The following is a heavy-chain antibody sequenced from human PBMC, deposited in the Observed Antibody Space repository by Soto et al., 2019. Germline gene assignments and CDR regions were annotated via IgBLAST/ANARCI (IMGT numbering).Heavy chain of an antibody. CDR1: GGSISSYY. J-gene: IGHJ6*02. Sequence: PSETLSLTCTVSGGSISSYYWSWIRQPAGKGLEWIGRIHTSGSTNYNPSLKSRVTMSVDTSKNQFSLKLSSVTAADTAVYYCARYGGSSSRLYGMDVWGQGTTVTVSS. CDR3: ARYGGSSSRLYGMDV. D-gene: IGHD4-17*01. CDR2: IHTSGST. V-gene: IGHV4-4*07.